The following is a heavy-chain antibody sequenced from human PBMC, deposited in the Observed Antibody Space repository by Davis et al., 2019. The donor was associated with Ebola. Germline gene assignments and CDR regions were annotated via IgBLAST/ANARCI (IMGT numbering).Heavy chain of an antibody. Sequence: MPSETLSLTCAVSGDSISSRNWWSWVRQFPGKGLEWIGEIYHSGSTNYNPSLKRRVTISLDKSKNQFSLKLTSVTAADTAVYYCARDYYDSNGYLYYFDHWGQGTLVTVSS. V-gene: IGHV4-4*02. J-gene: IGHJ4*02. CDR2: IYHSGST. D-gene: IGHD3-22*01. CDR3: ARDYYDSNGYLYYFDH. CDR1: GDSISSRNW.